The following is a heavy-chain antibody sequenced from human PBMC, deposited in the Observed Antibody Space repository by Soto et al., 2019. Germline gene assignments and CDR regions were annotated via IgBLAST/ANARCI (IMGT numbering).Heavy chain of an antibody. Sequence: SCKACRDTITCYYLHWARHYQGQGLEWMGIISPSGGSTSYAQKFQGRVTMTRDTSTSTVYMELSSLRSEDTAVYYCSRDVPASVEMATVPDFWGQGSLVTVFS. CDR2: ISPSGGST. V-gene: IGHV1-46*01. CDR1: RDTITCYY. CDR3: SRDVPASVEMATVPDF. D-gene: IGHD5-12*01. J-gene: IGHJ6*01.